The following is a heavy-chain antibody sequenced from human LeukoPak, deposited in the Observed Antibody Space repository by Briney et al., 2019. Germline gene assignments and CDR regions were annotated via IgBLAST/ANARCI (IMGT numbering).Heavy chain of an antibody. CDR1: GYSFNTYW. Sequence: GESLKISCKGSGYSFNTYWIGWVRQMPGKGLEWVGIIYPGDSRTRYSPSFQGQVTISADKSISTSYLQWSSLKASDTAIFYCARSDSYSFDYWGQGTLVTVSS. J-gene: IGHJ4*02. CDR2: IYPGDSRT. V-gene: IGHV5-51*01. CDR3: ARSDSYSFDY.